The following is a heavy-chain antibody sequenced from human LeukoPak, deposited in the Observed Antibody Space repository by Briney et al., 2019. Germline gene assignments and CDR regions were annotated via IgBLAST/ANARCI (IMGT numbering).Heavy chain of an antibody. Sequence: GGSLRLSCAASGFTFSSYSMNWVRQAPGKGLEWVSYISSGSSTIYYADSVKGRFTISRDNSKNTLYLQMNSLRAEDTAVYYCAKDRQKIAAAGTGPLDYWGQGTLVTVSS. CDR2: ISSGSSTI. CDR3: AKDRQKIAAAGTGPLDY. D-gene: IGHD6-13*01. J-gene: IGHJ4*02. V-gene: IGHV3-48*01. CDR1: GFTFSSYS.